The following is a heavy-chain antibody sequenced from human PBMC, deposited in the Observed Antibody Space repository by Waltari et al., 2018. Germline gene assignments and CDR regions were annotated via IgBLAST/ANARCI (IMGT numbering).Heavy chain of an antibody. D-gene: IGHD2-2*01. J-gene: IGHJ6*03. V-gene: IGHV4-59*01. CDR1: ICSYY. CDR3: ARQQNLVVPAAIYYYYYYMDV. Sequence: ICSYYWSWIRQPPGKGLEWIGYIYYSGSTNYNPSLKSRVTISVDTSKNQFSLKLSSVTAADTAVYYCARQQNLVVPAAIYYYYYYMDVWGKGTTVTVSS. CDR2: IYYSGST.